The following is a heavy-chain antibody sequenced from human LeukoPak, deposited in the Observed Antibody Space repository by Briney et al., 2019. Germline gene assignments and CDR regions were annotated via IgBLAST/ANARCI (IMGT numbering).Heavy chain of an antibody. CDR3: ARENVVAAIGGGYYFDY. CDR1: GGTFSSYA. CDR2: IIPSLGTA. V-gene: IGHV1-69*06. J-gene: IGHJ4*02. D-gene: IGHD2-15*01. Sequence: ASVKVSCKASGGTFSSYAISWVRQAPGQGLEWMGGIIPSLGTANYAQKFKGRVTITADKSTSTAYMELSSLRSDDTAVYYCARENVVAAIGGGYYFDYWGQGTLVTVSS.